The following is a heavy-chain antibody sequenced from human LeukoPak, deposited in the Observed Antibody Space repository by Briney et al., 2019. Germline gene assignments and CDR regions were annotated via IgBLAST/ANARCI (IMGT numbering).Heavy chain of an antibody. D-gene: IGHD3-16*02. CDR2: INPNSGGT. CDR1: GYTFTGYY. J-gene: IGHJ4*02. Sequence: ASVTVSCKASGYTFTGYYMHWVRQAPGQGLEWMGWINPNSGGTNYAQKFQGRVTMTRDTSIRTVYMELSRLRSEDTAMYYCARLPYRDGVAQDYWGQGTLVTVSS. CDR3: ARLPYRDGVAQDY. V-gene: IGHV1-2*02.